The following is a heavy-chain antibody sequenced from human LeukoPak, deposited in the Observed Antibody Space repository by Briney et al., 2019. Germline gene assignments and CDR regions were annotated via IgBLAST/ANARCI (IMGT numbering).Heavy chain of an antibody. J-gene: IGHJ4*02. D-gene: IGHD2-2*01. CDR2: IIPIFGTA. CDR3: ARAGCSSTSCPYYFDY. V-gene: IGHV1-69*05. Sequence: SVKVSCKASGGTFSSYAISWVRQAPGQGLEWMGGIIPIFGTANYAQKFQGRVTITTDESTSTAYMELSSLRSEDTAVYYCARAGCSSTSCPYYFDYWGQGTLVTVSS. CDR1: GGTFSSYA.